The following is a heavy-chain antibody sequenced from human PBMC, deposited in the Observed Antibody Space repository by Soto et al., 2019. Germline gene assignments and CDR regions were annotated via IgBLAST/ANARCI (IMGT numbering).Heavy chain of an antibody. CDR2: INSDGSTT. V-gene: IGHV3-74*01. Sequence: GGSLRLSCAASGFTFSNYWIHWVRQAPWKGLVWVSRINSDGSTTNYADSVKGRFTISRDNAKNTLYLQMNSLRADDTAVYYCARDHCSTATCYTVWFDPCGLGTLLTVSS. CDR1: GFTFSNYW. D-gene: IGHD2-2*02. J-gene: IGHJ5*02. CDR3: ARDHCSTATCYTVWFDP.